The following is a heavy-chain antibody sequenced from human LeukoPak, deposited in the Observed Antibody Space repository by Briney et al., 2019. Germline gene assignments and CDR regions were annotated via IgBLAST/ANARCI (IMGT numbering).Heavy chain of an antibody. CDR2: IYYSGST. Sequence: SETLSLTCTVSGGSIGSGDYYWSWIRQPPGKGLEWIGYIYYSGSTNYNPSLKSRVTISVDTSKNQFSLKLSSVTAADTAVYYCARSPQGGPVAVVTPIDYFDYWGQGTLVTVSS. CDR3: ARSPQGGPVAVVTPIDYFDY. CDR1: GGSIGSGDYY. V-gene: IGHV4-61*08. D-gene: IGHD4-23*01. J-gene: IGHJ4*02.